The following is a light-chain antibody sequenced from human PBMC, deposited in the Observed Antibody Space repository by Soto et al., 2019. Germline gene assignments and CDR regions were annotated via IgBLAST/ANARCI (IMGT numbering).Light chain of an antibody. Sequence: AVLTQSPLSLPVSPGQPATLSCRSSQSLVHTDGNNYLSWSHQRPGQSPRRLIYMVSNRDSGVPDRFSGSGSGTDFTLKISRVETEDVGVYYCMQGTHWPLTFGGGTKVDIK. V-gene: IGKV2-30*02. CDR1: QSLVHTDGNNY. CDR2: MVS. CDR3: MQGTHWPLT. J-gene: IGKJ4*01.